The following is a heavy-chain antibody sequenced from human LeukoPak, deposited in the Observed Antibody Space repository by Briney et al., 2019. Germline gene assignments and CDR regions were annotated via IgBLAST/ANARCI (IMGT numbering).Heavy chain of an antibody. CDR2: ISSSSSTI. Sequence: PGGSLRLSCAASGFTFSSYSMNWVRQAPGKGLEWVSYISSSSSTIYYADSVKGRFTISRDNAKNSLHLQMNSLRAEDTAVYYCARAPTYYHDSSGSSLTLDWYFDLWGRGTLVTVSS. CDR3: ARAPTYYHDSSGSSLTLDWYFDL. CDR1: GFTFSSYS. V-gene: IGHV3-48*01. D-gene: IGHD3-22*01. J-gene: IGHJ2*01.